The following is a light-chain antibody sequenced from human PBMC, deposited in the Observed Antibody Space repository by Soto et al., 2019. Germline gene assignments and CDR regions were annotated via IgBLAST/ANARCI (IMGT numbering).Light chain of an antibody. Sequence: EIVLTQSTGILCLSPGERATVSCRSSQSVSNDFLAWYQQKPGQAPRPLIYGASTRATDVPDRFTGSGSGTDFTLTISRLEPEDFAVYYCQQYGSSPLTFGGGTKVDIK. J-gene: IGKJ4*01. CDR3: QQYGSSPLT. CDR1: QSVSNDF. CDR2: GAS. V-gene: IGKV3-20*01.